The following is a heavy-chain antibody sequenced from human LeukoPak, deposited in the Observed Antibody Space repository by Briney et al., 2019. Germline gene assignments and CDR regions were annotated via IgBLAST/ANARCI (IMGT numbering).Heavy chain of an antibody. D-gene: IGHD3-10*01. CDR3: ARDGPAQMVDLDY. CDR2: IHPNNGDT. J-gene: IGHJ4*02. CDR1: GYTFSGTGWY. Sequence: ASVKASCKASGYTFSGTGWYLYWLRQAPGQGLECMGWIHPNNGDTAYAQKFEGRVAMTRDTSISTAYMVLRRLRPDDTAVYFCARDGPAQMVDLDYWGQGTLVTVSS. V-gene: IGHV1-2*02.